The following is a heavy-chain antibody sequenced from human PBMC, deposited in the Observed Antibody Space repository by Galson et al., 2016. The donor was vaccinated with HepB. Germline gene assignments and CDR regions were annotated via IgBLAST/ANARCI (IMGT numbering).Heavy chain of an antibody. D-gene: IGHD3-9*01. CDR3: ATQPSYYDFLTGYYMGGYFDY. Sequence: SLRLSCAASGFTFSSYAMSWVRQAPGKGLEWVSAISGSGGSTYYADSVKGRLTISRDNSKNTLFLQMNSLRAEDTAVYYCATQPSYYDFLTGYYMGGYFDYWGQGTLVTVSS. CDR2: ISGSGGST. V-gene: IGHV3-23*01. CDR1: GFTFSSYA. J-gene: IGHJ4*02.